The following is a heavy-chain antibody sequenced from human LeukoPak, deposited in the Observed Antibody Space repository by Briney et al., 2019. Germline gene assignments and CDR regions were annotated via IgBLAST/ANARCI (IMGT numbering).Heavy chain of an antibody. J-gene: IGHJ4*02. CDR1: GFTFSGYA. Sequence: GGSLRLSCAASGFTFSGYAMSWVRQAPGKGLEWVSYITGSGGTTYYADSVKGRFSISRDNSKNTLYLQMNSLRAEDTAVYYCAKGMISNGYNFDYWGQGTLVTVSS. D-gene: IGHD3-22*01. V-gene: IGHV3-23*01. CDR3: AKGMISNGYNFDY. CDR2: ITGSGGTT.